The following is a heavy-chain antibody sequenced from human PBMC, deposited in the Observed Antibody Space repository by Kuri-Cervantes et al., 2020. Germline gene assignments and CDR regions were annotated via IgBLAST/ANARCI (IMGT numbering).Heavy chain of an antibody. D-gene: IGHD3-10*01. V-gene: IGHV3-30*07. CDR3: ARDIKSYYMDA. CDR1: GFTFSSYA. Sequence: GESLKISCAASGFTFSSYAMHWVRQAPGKGLEWVAVISYDGSNKYYADSVKGRFTISRDNSKNTLDLQVNSLRAEDTAIYYCARDIKSYYMDAWGEGTTVTVSS. CDR2: ISYDGSNK. J-gene: IGHJ6*03.